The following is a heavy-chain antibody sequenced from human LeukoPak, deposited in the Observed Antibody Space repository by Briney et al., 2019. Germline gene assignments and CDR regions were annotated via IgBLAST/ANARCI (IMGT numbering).Heavy chain of an antibody. Sequence: PGRSLRLSCAASGFTFSSYAMHWVRQAPGKGLEWVAVISYDGSNKYYADSVKGRFTISRDNSKNTLYLQMNSLRAEDTAVYYCTRDRAITIFGDFDYWGQGTLVTVSS. V-gene: IGHV3-30*04. CDR3: TRDRAITIFGDFDY. CDR2: ISYDGSNK. J-gene: IGHJ4*02. D-gene: IGHD3-3*01. CDR1: GFTFSSYA.